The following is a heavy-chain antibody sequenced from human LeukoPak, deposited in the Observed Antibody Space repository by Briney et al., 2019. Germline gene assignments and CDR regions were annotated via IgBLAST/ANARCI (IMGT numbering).Heavy chain of an antibody. V-gene: IGHV3-23*01. Sequence: GGSLRLSCAASGFTFSSYAMSWVRQAPGKGLEWVSAISGSGGSTYYADSVKGRFTISRDNSKNTLYLQMNSLRAEDTAVYSCAKDEGLVGSTTFDYWGQGTLVTVSS. CDR2: ISGSGGST. CDR1: GFTFSSYA. D-gene: IGHD1-26*01. CDR3: AKDEGLVGSTTFDY. J-gene: IGHJ4*02.